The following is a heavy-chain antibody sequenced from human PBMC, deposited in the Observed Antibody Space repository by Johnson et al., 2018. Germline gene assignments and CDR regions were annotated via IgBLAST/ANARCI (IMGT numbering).Heavy chain of an antibody. D-gene: IGHD3-10*01. Sequence: VQLVQSGGGLVQPGGSLRLSCVASGLTFDEFAMHWVRQVPGKGLEWVSSIRWNSNKKDFADSVKGRFSVSRDNAKNSLYLQMNSLRVEDTALYYCVKGRLISFGNALDVWGQGTMVSVSS. V-gene: IGHV3-9*01. CDR2: IRWNSNKK. CDR3: VKGRLISFGNALDV. CDR1: GLTFDEFA. J-gene: IGHJ3*01.